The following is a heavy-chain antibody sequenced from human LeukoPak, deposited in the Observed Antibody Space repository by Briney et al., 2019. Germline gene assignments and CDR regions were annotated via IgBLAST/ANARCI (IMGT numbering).Heavy chain of an antibody. J-gene: IGHJ5*01. CDR1: GFTFDNFA. D-gene: IGHD3-16*01. V-gene: IGHV3-9*01. CDR3: VKDKHRDAYTYGVYDS. Sequence: PGRSLRLSCAASGFTFDNFAMHWVRQAPGKGLEWVSGITWNSRVKTYTPSVKGRFTISRDNAKNSLDLQMSSLRPEDTALYYCVKDKHRDAYTYGVYDSWGQGTLITVSS. CDR2: ITWNSRVK.